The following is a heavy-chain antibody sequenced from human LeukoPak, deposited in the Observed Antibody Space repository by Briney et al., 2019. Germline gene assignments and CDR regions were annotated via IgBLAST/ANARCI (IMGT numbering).Heavy chain of an antibody. D-gene: IGHD6-19*01. J-gene: IGHJ4*02. CDR2: INSDGSST. CDR3: ARDSSGWYYFDY. CDR1: GFTFSSYC. Sequence: GGSLRLSCAASGFTFSSYCMHWVRQAPGKGLVWVSRINSDGSSTSYADSVKGRFTISRDNAKNTLYLQMNSLRAEDTAVYYCARDSSGWYYFDYWGQGTLVTVSS. V-gene: IGHV3-74*01.